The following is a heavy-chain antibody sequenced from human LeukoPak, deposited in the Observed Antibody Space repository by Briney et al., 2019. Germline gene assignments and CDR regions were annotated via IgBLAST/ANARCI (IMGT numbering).Heavy chain of an antibody. CDR2: ISGSAGST. Sequence: GGSLRLSCAVSGFTFSSYAMKWVRQAPGKGLEWVSGISGSAGSTYYADSVKGRFTMSRDNSKNTVYLQMNSLRAEDTAVYYCAKGKYSSGAGVFDYWGQGTLVTVSS. CDR3: AKGKYSSGAGVFDY. V-gene: IGHV3-23*01. D-gene: IGHD6-19*01. CDR1: GFTFSSYA. J-gene: IGHJ4*02.